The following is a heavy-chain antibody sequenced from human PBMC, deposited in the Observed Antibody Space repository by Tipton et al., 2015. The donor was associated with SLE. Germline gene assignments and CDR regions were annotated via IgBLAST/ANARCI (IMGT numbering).Heavy chain of an antibody. J-gene: IGHJ4*02. CDR3: ARAFDRGGLHYFEY. CDR1: GDSISGSSYY. CDR2: IHNTGST. D-gene: IGHD2-15*01. V-gene: IGHV4-39*07. Sequence: TLSLTCTVSGDSISGSSYYWGWIRQPPGKGLEWIGSIHNTGSTHSNPSLRSRVSISIGTSRNQFSLKLDSLTAADTAVYYCARAFDRGGLHYFEYWGQGMLVTVSS.